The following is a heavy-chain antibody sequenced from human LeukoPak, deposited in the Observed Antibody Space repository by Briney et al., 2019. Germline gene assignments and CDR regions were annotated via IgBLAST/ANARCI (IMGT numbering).Heavy chain of an antibody. J-gene: IGHJ4*02. D-gene: IGHD1-26*01. V-gene: IGHV1-2*04. Sequence: ASVKVSGKDSGVAFRSYAISCVRRAPEQWFEWLGRINPNSGGTNYAQKFQGWVTMTRDTSISTAYMELSRLRSDDTAVYYCARGQIVGAFDYWGQGTLVTVSS. CDR1: GVAFRSYA. CDR3: ARGQIVGAFDY. CDR2: INPNSGGT.